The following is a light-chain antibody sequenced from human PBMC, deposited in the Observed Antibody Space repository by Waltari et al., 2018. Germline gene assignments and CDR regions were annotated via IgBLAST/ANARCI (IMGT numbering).Light chain of an antibody. CDR1: SSRAGTFNH. V-gene: IGLV2-23*03. CDR3: CSYAGGSTFVV. Sequence: QSARTQPASVSGSPGQSITMSCTGASSRAGTFNHVSCYPQHPGQAPKLIIYEGNERPSGVSNRFSGSKSGNTASLTISGLQAEDEAYYYCCSYAGGSTFVVFGGGTKLTVL. J-gene: IGLJ2*01. CDR2: EGN.